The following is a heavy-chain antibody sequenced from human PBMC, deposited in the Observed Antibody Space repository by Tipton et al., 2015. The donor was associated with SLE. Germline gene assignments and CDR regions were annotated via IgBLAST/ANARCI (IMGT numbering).Heavy chain of an antibody. CDR3: ARDVRYSSSWYYFDY. V-gene: IGHV4-61*01. CDR2: IYYSGST. Sequence: LRLSCTVSGGSVSSGSYYWSWIRRPPGKGLEWIGYIYYSGSTNYNPPLKSRVTISVDTSKNQFSLKLSSVTAADTAVYYCARDVRYSSSWYYFDYWGQGTLVTVSS. D-gene: IGHD6-13*01. J-gene: IGHJ4*02. CDR1: GGSVSSGSYY.